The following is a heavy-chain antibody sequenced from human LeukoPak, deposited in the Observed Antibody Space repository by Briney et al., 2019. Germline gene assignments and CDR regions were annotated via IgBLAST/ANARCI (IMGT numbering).Heavy chain of an antibody. V-gene: IGHV4-59*01. CDR3: ARLPSIAAHYYYYYYYMDV. J-gene: IGHJ6*03. Sequence: SETLSFTCTVSGGSISSYYWSWIRQPPGKGLEWIGYIYYSGSTNYNPSLKSRVTISVDTSKNQFSLKLSSVTAADTAVYYCARLPSIAAHYYYYYYYMDVWGKGTTVTVSS. CDR2: IYYSGST. CDR1: GGSISSYY. D-gene: IGHD6-6*01.